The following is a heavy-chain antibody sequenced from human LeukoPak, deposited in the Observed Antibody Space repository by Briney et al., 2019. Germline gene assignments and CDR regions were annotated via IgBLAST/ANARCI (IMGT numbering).Heavy chain of an antibody. D-gene: IGHD3-10*02. Sequence: PSETLSLTCAVSGVSLTDFSWSWIRQSPGKGLEWIGEVSPDGYDKYNPSLKSRVSISVDRSENQLSLRLSSVTAADTAIYYCARIRCVSGPEICYNHWAQGSLVTVSS. CDR3: ARIRCVSGPEICYNH. CDR1: GVSLTDFS. J-gene: IGHJ5*02. V-gene: IGHV4-34*01. CDR2: VSPDGYD.